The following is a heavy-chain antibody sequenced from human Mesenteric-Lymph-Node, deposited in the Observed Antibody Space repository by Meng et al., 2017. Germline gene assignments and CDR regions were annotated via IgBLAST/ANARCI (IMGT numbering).Heavy chain of an antibody. J-gene: IGHJ3*01. CDR2: ISSSGSTI. CDR3: ARDRYRTAEY. Sequence: GESLKISCAASGFNFSDFYMSWIRQAPGKWLEWVSHISSSGSTIYYADSVKGRFTISRDNAKNSLYLQMNNLRAEDTAKYYCARDRYRTAEYWGQGTMVTVSS. V-gene: IGHV3-11*04. CDR1: GFNFSDFY. D-gene: IGHD5-12*01.